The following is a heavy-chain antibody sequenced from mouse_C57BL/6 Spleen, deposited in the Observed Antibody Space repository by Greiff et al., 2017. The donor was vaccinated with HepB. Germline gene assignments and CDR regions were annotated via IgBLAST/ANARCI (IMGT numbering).Heavy chain of an antibody. D-gene: IGHD1-1*01. CDR3: ARTDYGSSYYFDY. J-gene: IGHJ2*01. CDR2: IWTGGGT. V-gene: IGHV2-9-1*01. Sequence: VKLVESGPGLVAPSQSLSITCTVSGFSLTSYAISWVRQPPGKGLEWLGVIWTGGGTNYNSALKSRLSISKDNSKSQVFLKMNSLQTDDTARYYCARTDYGSSYYFDYWGQGTTLTVSS. CDR1: GFSLTSYA.